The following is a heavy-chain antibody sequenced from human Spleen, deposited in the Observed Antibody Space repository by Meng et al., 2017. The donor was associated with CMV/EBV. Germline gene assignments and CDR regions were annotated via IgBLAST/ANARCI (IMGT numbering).Heavy chain of an antibody. CDR2: IKQDESEK. V-gene: IGHV3-7*01. CDR3: ARGSVFYYDGTSFFYA. D-gene: IGHD3-22*01. Sequence: GGSLRLSCAASGFTFSSYWMSWVRQAPGKGLEWVATIKQDESEKYYVDSVKGRFTISRDNAKNSLYLQMNSLRADDTAVYYCARGSVFYYDGTSFFYAWGQGTLVTVSS. CDR1: GFTFSSYW. J-gene: IGHJ4*02.